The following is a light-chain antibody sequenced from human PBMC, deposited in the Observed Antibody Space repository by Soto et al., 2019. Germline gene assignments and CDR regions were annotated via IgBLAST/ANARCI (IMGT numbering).Light chain of an antibody. V-gene: IGKV3-20*01. CDR3: QQYGSAPRT. CDR2: GAF. CDR1: PSVSSNF. Sequence: EIVLTQSPGTLSLSPGERATLSCRASPSVSSNFVAWYQQKPGQAPRLLISGAFNRATGVPDRFSGGGSGTDFTLTISRLEAEDFAVYYCQQYGSAPRTFGQGTKVDNK. J-gene: IGKJ1*01.